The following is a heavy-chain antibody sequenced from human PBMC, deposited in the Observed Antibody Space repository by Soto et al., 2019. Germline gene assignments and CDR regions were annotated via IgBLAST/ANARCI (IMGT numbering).Heavy chain of an antibody. Sequence: PSETLSLTCTVSVGSISTYYWSWIRQPPGKGLEWIGYSYYSGSTNNNPSLKSRVTISVDTSKNQFSLNLSSVTAADTAVYYCARLHDYCFDYWGQGTLVTVSS. CDR1: VGSISTYY. V-gene: IGHV4-59*01. CDR2: SYYSGST. D-gene: IGHD2-21*02. CDR3: ARLHDYCFDY. J-gene: IGHJ4*02.